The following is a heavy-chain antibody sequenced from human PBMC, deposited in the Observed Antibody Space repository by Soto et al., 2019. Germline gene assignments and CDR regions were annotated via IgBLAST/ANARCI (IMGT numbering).Heavy chain of an antibody. CDR2: VYTNGNT. V-gene: IGHV4-4*07. Sequence: SETLSLTCTVSGDSFSGYYWSWIRQPAGKGLEWIGRVYTNGNTDYNPSLTSRVSVSVDTSKNQFSLKLSSVTAADTAVYYCATVRAPRWYFDYWGQGTLVTVSS. J-gene: IGHJ4*02. CDR3: ATVRAPRWYFDY. D-gene: IGHD2-15*01. CDR1: GDSFSGYY.